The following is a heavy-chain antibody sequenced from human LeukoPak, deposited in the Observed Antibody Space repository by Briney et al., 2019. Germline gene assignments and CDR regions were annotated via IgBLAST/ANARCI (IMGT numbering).Heavy chain of an antibody. CDR2: INHSGST. CDR1: GGSFSGYY. Sequence: PSETLSLTCAVYGGSFSGYYWSWIRQPPGKGLEWIGEINHSGSTNYNPSLKSRVTISVDTSKNQFSLKLSSVTAADTAVYYCARNRQGRARGRPGTGSSGYSLGYDYWGQGTLVTVSS. J-gene: IGHJ4*02. D-gene: IGHD3-22*01. V-gene: IGHV4-34*01. CDR3: ARNRQGRARGRPGTGSSGYSLGYDY.